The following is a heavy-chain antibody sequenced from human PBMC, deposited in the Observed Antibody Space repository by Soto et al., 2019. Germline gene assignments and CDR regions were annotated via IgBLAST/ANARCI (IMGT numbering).Heavy chain of an antibody. Sequence: GGSLRLSCAASGFTFSSYSMNWVRQAPGKGLEWVSSISSSSSYIYYADSVKGRFTISRDNAKNSLYLQMNSLRAEDTAVYYCARGDYGDYAAPYYSDCWGQGTLVTVSS. CDR2: ISSSSSYI. CDR1: GFTFSSYS. CDR3: ARGDYGDYAAPYYSDC. V-gene: IGHV3-21*01. D-gene: IGHD4-17*01. J-gene: IGHJ4*02.